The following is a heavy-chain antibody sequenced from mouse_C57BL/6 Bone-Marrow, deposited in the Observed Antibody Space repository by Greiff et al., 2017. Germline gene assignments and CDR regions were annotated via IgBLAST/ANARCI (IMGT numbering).Heavy chain of an antibody. V-gene: IGHV1-78*01. CDR1: GYTFTDHT. CDR3: ARWGYGSSYYFDY. J-gene: IGHJ2*01. CDR2: IYPRDGST. D-gene: IGHD1-1*01. Sequence: VQLQQSDAELVKPGASVKISCKVSGYTFTDHTIHWMKQRPEQGMAWIGYIYPRDGSTKYNEKFKGKASLPADKSSSKAYMQLNSLTSEDSAVYFCARWGYGSSYYFDYWGQGTTLTVSS.